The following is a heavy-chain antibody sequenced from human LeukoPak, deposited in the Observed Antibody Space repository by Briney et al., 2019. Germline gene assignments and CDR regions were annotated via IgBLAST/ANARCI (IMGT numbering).Heavy chain of an antibody. J-gene: IGHJ4*02. Sequence: GASVKVSCKASGYTFTIYAMHWVRQAPGQRLEWMGWINAGNGNTKYSQKFQGRVTITRDTSASTAYMELSSLRSEDTAVYYCARDPGGARFDYWGQGTLVTVSS. CDR3: ARDPGGARFDY. CDR2: INAGNGNT. D-gene: IGHD3-16*01. CDR1: GYTFTIYA. V-gene: IGHV1-3*01.